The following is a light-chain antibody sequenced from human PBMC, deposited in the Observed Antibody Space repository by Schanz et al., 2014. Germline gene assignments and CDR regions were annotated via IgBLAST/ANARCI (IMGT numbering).Light chain of an antibody. V-gene: IGLV2-8*01. CDR2: EGI. CDR1: SSDVGGYNY. Sequence: QSALTQPPSASGSPGQSVTISCTGTSSDVGGYNYVSWYQQHPGRAPKLMIYEGIKRPSGVSDRFSGSKSGNTASLTVSGLQAEDEADYYCSSYTSSSTLIFGGGTKLTVL. J-gene: IGLJ2*01. CDR3: SSYTSSSTLI.